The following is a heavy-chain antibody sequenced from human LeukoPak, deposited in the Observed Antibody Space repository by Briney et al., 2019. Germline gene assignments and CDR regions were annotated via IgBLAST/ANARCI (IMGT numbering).Heavy chain of an antibody. V-gene: IGHV3-21*01. D-gene: IGHD6-19*01. CDR3: ARASGSGWARVPFDY. CDR2: ISSSSSYI. CDR1: GFTFSSYS. J-gene: IGHJ4*02. Sequence: PGGSLRLSCAASGFTFSSYSMNWVRQAPGKGLEWVSSISSSSSYIYYADSVKGRFTISRDNAKNSLYLQMNSLRAEDTAVYYCARASGSGWARVPFDYWGQGTLVTVSS.